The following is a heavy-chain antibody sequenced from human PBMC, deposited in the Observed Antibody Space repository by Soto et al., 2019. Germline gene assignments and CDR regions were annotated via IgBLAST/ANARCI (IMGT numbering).Heavy chain of an antibody. Sequence: QIQLVQSGAEVKKPGASVKVSCKASGYTFSSYHITWVRQAPGQGLEWMGWISAYNGNTNYAQNLQGRVTMTTDPSTSTAYMELRSLRYDDTAVYYCARDLPPVDYRGQGTLVTVSS. CDR1: GYTFSSYH. J-gene: IGHJ4*02. CDR3: ARDLPPVDY. CDR2: ISAYNGNT. V-gene: IGHV1-18*01.